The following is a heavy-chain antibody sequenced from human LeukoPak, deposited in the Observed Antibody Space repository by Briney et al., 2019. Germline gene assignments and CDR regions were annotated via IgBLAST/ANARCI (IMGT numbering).Heavy chain of an antibody. D-gene: IGHD2/OR15-2a*01. CDR3: ARTVAVGADFPV. J-gene: IGHJ4*02. V-gene: IGHV3-11*04. CDR1: GFTFSDYY. CDR2: ISSSGSTI. Sequence: GGSLRLSCAASGFTFSDYYMSWIRQAPGKGLEWVSCISSSGSTIYYADSVKGRFTISRDNAKNSLYLQMNSLRAEDTAVYYCARTVAVGADFPVWGQGTLVTVSS.